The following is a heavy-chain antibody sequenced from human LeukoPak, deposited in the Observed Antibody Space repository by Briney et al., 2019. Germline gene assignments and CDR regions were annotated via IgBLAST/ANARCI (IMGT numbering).Heavy chain of an antibody. CDR3: ARLNYGDYLIDY. V-gene: IGHV1-46*01. Sequence: GASVKVSCKASGYTFTSYYMHWVRQAPGQGLEWMGIINPSCGSTSYAQKFQGRVTMTRDTSTSTVYMELSSLRSEDTAVYYCARLNYGDYLIDYWGQGTLVTVSS. D-gene: IGHD4-17*01. J-gene: IGHJ4*02. CDR1: GYTFTSYY. CDR2: INPSCGST.